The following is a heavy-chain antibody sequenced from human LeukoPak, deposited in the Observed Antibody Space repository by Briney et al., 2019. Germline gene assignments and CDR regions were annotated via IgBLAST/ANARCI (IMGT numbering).Heavy chain of an antibody. CDR2: IYYTGKI. CDR1: GGSSNSHY. Sequence: SETLSFSCAGSGGSSNSHYWGWLRQPPGKGLQWIGDIYYTGKINYNPSLKSRVTITLDTSKDHLSLNLTSVLAAHTAIYYCVRRDTGWNYFDYWGQGILVTVSS. J-gene: IGHJ4*02. D-gene: IGHD6-19*01. CDR3: VRRDTGWNYFDY. V-gene: IGHV4-59*08.